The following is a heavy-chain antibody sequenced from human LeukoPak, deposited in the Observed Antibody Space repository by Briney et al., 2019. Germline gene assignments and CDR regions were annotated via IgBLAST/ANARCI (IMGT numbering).Heavy chain of an antibody. CDR3: ARDRYSSGWYGAFDI. Sequence: GGSLRLSCAASGFTFSSYSMNWVRQAPGKGLEWVSHISSSSSVIYYADSVKGRFTISRDNDKNSLSLQMNSLRGEDTAVYYCARDRYSSGWYGAFDIWGQGTMVTVSS. V-gene: IGHV3-48*01. CDR1: GFTFSSYS. J-gene: IGHJ3*02. CDR2: ISSSSSVI. D-gene: IGHD6-19*01.